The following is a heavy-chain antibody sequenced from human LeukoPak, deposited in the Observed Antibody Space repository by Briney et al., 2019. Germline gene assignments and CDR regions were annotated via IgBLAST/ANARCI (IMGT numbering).Heavy chain of an antibody. V-gene: IGHV3-49*03. J-gene: IGHJ4*02. CDR2: ISGGTT. Sequence: GGSLRLSCTAPGFTFGDYLMSWFRQAPGKGLEWIGFISGGTTEYAASVKGRFTISRDDSTSIAYLQMNSLTTEDTAVYYCSRGSGWLSVYWGQGTLVTVSS. D-gene: IGHD6-19*01. CDR1: GFTFGDYL. CDR3: SRGSGWLSVY.